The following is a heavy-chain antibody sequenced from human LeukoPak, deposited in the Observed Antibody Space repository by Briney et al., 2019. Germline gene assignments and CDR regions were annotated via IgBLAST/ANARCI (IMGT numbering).Heavy chain of an antibody. CDR1: GFTFSSYA. J-gene: IGHJ4*02. CDR3: AKAEETWIKLWLFDY. CDR2: ISGSGGST. Sequence: GGSLRLSWAAAGFTFSSYAMSWVSQAPGKGMEWVSGISGSGGSTYYADSVKGGFTISRDNSKNTLYLQMNSLRAEDTAVYYCAKAEETWIKLWLFDYWGQGTLVTVSS. V-gene: IGHV3-23*01. D-gene: IGHD5-18*01.